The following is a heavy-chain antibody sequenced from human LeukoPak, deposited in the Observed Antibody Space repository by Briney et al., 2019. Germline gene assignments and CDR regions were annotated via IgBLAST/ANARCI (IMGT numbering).Heavy chain of an antibody. J-gene: IGHJ3*02. CDR2: IIPIFGTA. D-gene: IGHD1-26*01. Sequence: AASVKVSCKASGGTFSSYAISWVRQAPGQGLEWMGGIIPIFGTANYAQKFQGRVTITADESTSTAYMELSSLRSEDTAVYYCARGWDDAFDIWGQGTMVTVSS. V-gene: IGHV1-69*13. CDR3: ARGWDDAFDI. CDR1: GGTFSSYA.